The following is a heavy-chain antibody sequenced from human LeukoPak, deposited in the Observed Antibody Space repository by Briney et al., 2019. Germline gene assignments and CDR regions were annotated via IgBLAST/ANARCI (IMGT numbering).Heavy chain of an antibody. CDR1: GGSISSSSYY. CDR2: IYYSGST. Sequence: SETLSLTSTVSGGSISSSSYYWGWIRQPPGKGLEWIGSIYYSGSTYYNPSLKSRVTISVDTSKNQFSLKLSSVTAADTAVYYCAIVLVGATTHLFDYWGQGTLVTVSS. CDR3: AIVLVGATTHLFDY. J-gene: IGHJ4*02. D-gene: IGHD1-26*01. V-gene: IGHV4-39*01.